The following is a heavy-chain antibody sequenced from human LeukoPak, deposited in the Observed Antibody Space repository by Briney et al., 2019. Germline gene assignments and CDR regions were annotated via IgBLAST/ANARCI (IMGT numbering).Heavy chain of an antibody. J-gene: IGHJ4*02. CDR3: SGIAVDGPFDY. CDR1: GYTFTSYG. V-gene: IGHV1-3*01. CDR2: INAGNGNT. Sequence: ASVKVSCKASGYTFTSYGISWVRQAPGQGLEWMGWINAGNGNTKYSQKFQGRVTITRDTSASTAYMELSSLRSEDTAVYYCSGIAVDGPFDYWGQGTLVTVSS. D-gene: IGHD6-19*01.